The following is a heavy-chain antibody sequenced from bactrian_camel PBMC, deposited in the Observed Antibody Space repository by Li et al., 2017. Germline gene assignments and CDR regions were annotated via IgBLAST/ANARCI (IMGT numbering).Heavy chain of an antibody. J-gene: IGHJ4*01. CDR3: ATRYGLGAKRGGYNY. D-gene: IGHD3*01. CDR1: GFVFSTYA. V-gene: IGHV3S7*01. Sequence: HVQLVESGGDLAQPGGSLSLSCVASGFVFSTYAMSWVRQAPGKGLEWVSGSYSDGTNAAYADSVKGRFTISRDNAKNTLYLQLNSLKSEDTAQYYCATRYGLGAKRGGYNYWGQGTQVTVS. CDR2: SYSDGTNA.